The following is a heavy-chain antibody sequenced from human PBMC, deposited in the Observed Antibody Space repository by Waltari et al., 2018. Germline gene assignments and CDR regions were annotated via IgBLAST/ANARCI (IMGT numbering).Heavy chain of an antibody. Sequence: EVQLVESGGGLIQPGGSLRLSCAASGFTVSSSHMSWVRQAPGKGMELVSVLYTSDGTYYADSVRCRCTISRDNAKNTLYLQMNSLRAEDTALYYCAREQRTYDFAYWGQGTLVTVSS. CDR3: AREQRTYDFAY. J-gene: IGHJ4*02. V-gene: IGHV3-53*01. D-gene: IGHD3-3*01. CDR1: GFTVSSSH. CDR2: LYTSDGT.